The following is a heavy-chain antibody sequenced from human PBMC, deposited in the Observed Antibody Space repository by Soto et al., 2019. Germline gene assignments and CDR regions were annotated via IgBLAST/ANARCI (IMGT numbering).Heavy chain of an antibody. J-gene: IGHJ4*02. CDR1: GGSFTGYY. Sequence: QVQLQQWGAGLLKPSETLSLTCAVNGGSFTGYYGAWIRQSPGKGLEWIGEISHSGRTNYNPSLKSRVTISVDTSKNQFSLKVSSVTAADTGMYYCAINGGSTWYYFDSWGQGTVVTVSS. CDR3: AINGGSTWYYFDS. V-gene: IGHV4-34*01. CDR2: ISHSGRT. D-gene: IGHD6-13*01.